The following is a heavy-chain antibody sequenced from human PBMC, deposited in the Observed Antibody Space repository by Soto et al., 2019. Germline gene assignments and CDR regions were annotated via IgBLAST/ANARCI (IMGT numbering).Heavy chain of an antibody. J-gene: IGHJ4*02. V-gene: IGHV4-59*01. CDR1: GGAISSYY. D-gene: IGHD3-16*01. CDR2: ISYSGST. CDR3: ARARPRDGHNLYFLDY. Sequence: QVQLQESGPGLVKHLETLSLTCTVSGGAISSYYWSWMRQPPGKGLEWIGYISYSGSTNYNPSLKSRLTISVDTSKSKFSLELSSVTAADTAVYYCARARPRDGHNLYFLDYWGQGTLVTVSS.